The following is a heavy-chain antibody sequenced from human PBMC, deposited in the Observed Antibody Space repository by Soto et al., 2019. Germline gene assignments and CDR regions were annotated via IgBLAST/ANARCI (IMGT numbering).Heavy chain of an antibody. CDR2: LYYSGSI. CDR1: GDSIGGDSYF. Sequence: QLQLQESGPGVVKPSETLSLTCSVSGDSIGGDSYFWGWVRQPPGKGLEWIGTLYYSGSIYYNPSLRGRVTISVDTSQNHFSLRLTSVTATDTAVYFCARWRLYSSNGGWVDSWGQGALVIVSS. V-gene: IGHV4-39*02. J-gene: IGHJ4*02. D-gene: IGHD6-19*01. CDR3: ARWRLYSSNGGWVDS.